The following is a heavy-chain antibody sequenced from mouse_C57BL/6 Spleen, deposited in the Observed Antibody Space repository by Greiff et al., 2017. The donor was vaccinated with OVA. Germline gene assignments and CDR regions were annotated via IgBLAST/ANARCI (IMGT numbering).Heavy chain of an antibody. Sequence: GGGLVQPKGSLKLSCAASGFSFNTYAMNWVRQAPGKGLEWVARIRSKSNNYATYYADSVKDRFTISRDDSESMLYLQMNNLKTEDTAMYYCVRQGYYYGSSYDAMDYWGQGTSVTVSS. J-gene: IGHJ4*01. CDR2: IRSKSNNYAT. CDR1: GFSFNTYA. CDR3: VRQGYYYGSSYDAMDY. D-gene: IGHD1-1*01. V-gene: IGHV10-1*01.